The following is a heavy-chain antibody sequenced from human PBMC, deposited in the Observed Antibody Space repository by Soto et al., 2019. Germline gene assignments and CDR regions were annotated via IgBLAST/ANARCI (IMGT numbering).Heavy chain of an antibody. D-gene: IGHD6-19*01. CDR1: GASVSHGY. V-gene: IGHV4-59*08. CDR2: MYFGGSF. J-gene: IGHJ4*02. CDR3: ARHLLDSSGWYVAY. Sequence: SETLSLTCNVSGASVSHGYWSWIRQPPGKGLEWIGFMYFGGSFNYNPSLTSRATISVETSKNQFSMKLTSVTASDTAVYYCARHLLDSSGWYVAYWGQGTLVTVSS.